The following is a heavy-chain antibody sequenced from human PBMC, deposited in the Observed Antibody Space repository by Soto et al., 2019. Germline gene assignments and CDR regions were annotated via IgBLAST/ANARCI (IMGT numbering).Heavy chain of an antibody. V-gene: IGHV1-18*01. Sequence: QVQLLQSGAEVKKPGASVKVSCKASGYTFTNFGISWVRQAPGQGLEWMGWISAYNGNTNYAQNFQGRVTMPTDTATSTAYREMRSLRADDTAVYYWARGGTPIDYWGHRTVVTVSS. CDR1: GYTFTNFG. CDR2: ISAYNGNT. D-gene: IGHD3-16*01. J-gene: IGHJ4*01. CDR3: ARGGTPIDY.